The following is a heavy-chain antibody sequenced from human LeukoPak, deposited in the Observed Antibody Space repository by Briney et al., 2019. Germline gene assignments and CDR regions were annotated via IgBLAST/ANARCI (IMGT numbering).Heavy chain of an antibody. CDR2: INAGNGNT. V-gene: IGHV1-3*01. CDR3: ARMGLGYYDSSGYYSDAFDI. D-gene: IGHD3-22*01. J-gene: IGHJ3*02. Sequence: ASVKVSCKASGYTFTSYAMHWVRQAPGQRLEWMGWINAGNGNTKYSQKFQDRVTITRDTSASTAYMELSSLRSEDTAVYYCARMGLGYYDSSGYYSDAFDIWGQGTMVTVSS. CDR1: GYTFTSYA.